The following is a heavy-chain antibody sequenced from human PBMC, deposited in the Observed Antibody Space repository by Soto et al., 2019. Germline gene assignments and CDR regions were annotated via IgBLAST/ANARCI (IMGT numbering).Heavy chain of an antibody. D-gene: IGHD3-22*01. V-gene: IGHV4-59*08. CDR1: GGSISSYY. CDR3: ARHKRSSGYYCFDY. J-gene: IGHJ4*02. Sequence: SETLSLTCTVSGGSISSYYWSWIRQPPGKGLEWIGYIYYSGSTNYNPSLKSRVTISVDTSKNQFSLKLSSVTAADTAVYYCARHKRSSGYYCFDYWGQGTLVTVSS. CDR2: IYYSGST.